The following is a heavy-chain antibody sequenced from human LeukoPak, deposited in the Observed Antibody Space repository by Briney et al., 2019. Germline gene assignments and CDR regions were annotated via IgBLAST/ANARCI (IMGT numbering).Heavy chain of an antibody. CDR1: GGTFSSYA. D-gene: IGHD3-3*01. V-gene: IGHV1-69*13. J-gene: IGHJ4*02. CDR2: IIPIFGTA. Sequence: SVKVSCKASGGTFSSYAISWVRQAPGQGLEWMGGIIPIFGTANYAQKFQGRVTITAGESTSTAYMELSSLRSEDTAVYYCAGTDDFWSPPCDYWGQGTLVTVSS. CDR3: AGTDDFWSPPCDY.